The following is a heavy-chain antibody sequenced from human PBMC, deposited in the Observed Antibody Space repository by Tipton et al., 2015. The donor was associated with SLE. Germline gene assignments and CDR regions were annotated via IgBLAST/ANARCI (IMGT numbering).Heavy chain of an antibody. CDR3: ARERFLEWLESAFDI. Sequence: TLSLTCTVSGGSISSSSYYWGWIRQPPGKGLEWIGSIYYSGSTYYNPSLKSRVTISVDTSKNQFSLKLSSVTAADTAVYYCARERFLEWLESAFDIWGQGTMVTVSS. CDR2: IYYSGST. V-gene: IGHV4-39*07. D-gene: IGHD3-3*01. CDR1: GGSISSSSYY. J-gene: IGHJ3*02.